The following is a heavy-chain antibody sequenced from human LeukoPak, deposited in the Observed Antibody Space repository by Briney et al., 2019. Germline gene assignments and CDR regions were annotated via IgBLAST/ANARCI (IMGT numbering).Heavy chain of an antibody. CDR1: GYTLTSYG. D-gene: IGHD4-17*01. V-gene: IGHV1-18*01. Sequence: ASVKVSCKASGYTLTSYGISWVRQAPGQGLEWMGWISAYNGNTNYAQKLQGRVTMTTDTSTSTAYMELRSLRSDDTAVYYCAREFYGLYYFDYWGQGTLVTVSS. CDR2: ISAYNGNT. CDR3: AREFYGLYYFDY. J-gene: IGHJ4*02.